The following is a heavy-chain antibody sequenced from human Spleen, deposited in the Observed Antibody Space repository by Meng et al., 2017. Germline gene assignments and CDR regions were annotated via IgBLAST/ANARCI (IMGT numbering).Heavy chain of an antibody. Sequence: QVQLVESGGGVVQPGRSLRLSCAASGITFSNYGMHWVRQAPGKGLDWVAVIWYDGSNKYHADSVKGRFSISRDNSKNTLYLQMNSLRAEDTAVYYCARVVGTATGAVDYWGQGTLVTVSS. D-gene: IGHD2-21*02. CDR2: IWYDGSNK. CDR3: ARVVGTATGAVDY. CDR1: GITFSNYG. V-gene: IGHV3-33*08. J-gene: IGHJ4*02.